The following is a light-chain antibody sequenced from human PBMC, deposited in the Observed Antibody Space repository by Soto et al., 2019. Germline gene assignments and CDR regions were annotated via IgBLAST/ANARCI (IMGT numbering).Light chain of an antibody. CDR2: GAS. V-gene: IGKV3-20*01. Sequence: ESVLTQSPGTLSLSPGERATLSCRASQSLASNFLAWYQQKPGQPPRLLIYGASSRATGIPGRFSGSGSGTDFTLTISRLEPEDFAVYYCQQYGSSLSWTFGQGTRWIS. CDR1: QSLASNF. CDR3: QQYGSSLSWT. J-gene: IGKJ1*01.